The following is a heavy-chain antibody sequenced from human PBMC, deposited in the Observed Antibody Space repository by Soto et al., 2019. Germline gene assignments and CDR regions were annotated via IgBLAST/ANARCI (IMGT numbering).Heavy chain of an antibody. J-gene: IGHJ4*02. Sequence: QVRLQESGPGLVKPSQTLSLTCTVSGGSISSEDYYWSWIRQPPGKGLAYIGSSYYNGTTNYDPALNSRLTISIDTSKNHYSLNLRYVTAADSAAYCCARALILAGYTYGFDYWGQGTLITVSS. CDR2: SYYNGTT. CDR3: ARALILAGYTYGFDY. V-gene: IGHV4-30-4*01. CDR1: GGSISSEDYY. D-gene: IGHD5-18*01.